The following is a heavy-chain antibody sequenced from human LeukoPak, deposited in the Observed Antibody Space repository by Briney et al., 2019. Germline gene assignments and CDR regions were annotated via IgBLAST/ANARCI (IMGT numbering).Heavy chain of an antibody. V-gene: IGHV1-2*02. D-gene: IGHD3-10*01. CDR2: INPNSGGT. Sequence: ASVKVSCKASGYTFTGFYIHWVRQAPGQGLEWMGWINPNSGGTNYAQKLQGRVTMTRDTSINTACMELGSLRSDDTAVYYCAREEVSVISDTCCSGLGYWGQGTLVTVSS. CDR1: GYTFTGFY. CDR3: AREEVSVISDTCCSGLGY. J-gene: IGHJ4*02.